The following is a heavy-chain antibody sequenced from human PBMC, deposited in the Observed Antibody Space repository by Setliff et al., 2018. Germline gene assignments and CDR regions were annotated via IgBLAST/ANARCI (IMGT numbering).Heavy chain of an antibody. V-gene: IGHV1-8*02. CDR1: GYTFSSYD. Sequence: GASVKVSCKASGYTFSSYDINWVRQATGQGLEWMGWMNPNSGNTGYAQKFQGRVTMTRNTSISTAYMELSSLRSEDSAVYYCARAPIAAAGISMDVWGRGTTVTVSS. CDR3: ARAPIAAAGISMDV. CDR2: MNPNSGNT. D-gene: IGHD6-13*01. J-gene: IGHJ6*03.